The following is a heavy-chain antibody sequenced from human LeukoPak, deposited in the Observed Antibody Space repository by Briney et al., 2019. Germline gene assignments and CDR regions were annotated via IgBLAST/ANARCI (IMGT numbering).Heavy chain of an antibody. J-gene: IGHJ5*02. D-gene: IGHD3-10*01. CDR2: INYSGST. V-gene: IGHV4-30-4*01. CDR3: ARYGSGSTWFDP. Sequence: PSETLSLTCTVSGGSISSDNYKWSWIRQPPGKGLEWLGYINYSGSTYYNPSLKSRLTISVDTSKNHFSLKLSSVTAADTAVYYSARYGSGSTWFDPWGQGTLVTVSS. CDR1: GGSISSDNYK.